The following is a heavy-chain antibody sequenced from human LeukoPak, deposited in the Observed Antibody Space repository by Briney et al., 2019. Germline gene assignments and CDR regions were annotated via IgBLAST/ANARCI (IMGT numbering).Heavy chain of an antibody. Sequence: GASVKVSCKASVYTFTGYYMHWVRQAPGQGLEWMGWINPNSGATNYAQKFQGRVTMTRDPSINTAYMELRRLRSDDTAVYHCAREPTSGSYYGTFDPWGQGTLVTVSS. CDR3: AREPTSGSYYGTFDP. CDR1: VYTFTGYY. V-gene: IGHV1-2*02. D-gene: IGHD1-26*01. J-gene: IGHJ5*02. CDR2: INPNSGAT.